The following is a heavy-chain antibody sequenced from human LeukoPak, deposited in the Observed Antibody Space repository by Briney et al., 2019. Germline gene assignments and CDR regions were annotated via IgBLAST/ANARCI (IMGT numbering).Heavy chain of an antibody. J-gene: IGHJ3*01. CDR2: IYADGYT. Sequence: GGSLRLSCAASGISVSNDYLSWVRQAPGKGLEWVSAIYADGYTRDAASVKGRFSISRHNSKNTVYLQMDNLRPEDTAVYYCARDRRGEKDFDVWGPGTMVTVSS. CDR1: GISVSNDY. CDR3: ARDRRGEKDFDV. V-gene: IGHV3-53*04.